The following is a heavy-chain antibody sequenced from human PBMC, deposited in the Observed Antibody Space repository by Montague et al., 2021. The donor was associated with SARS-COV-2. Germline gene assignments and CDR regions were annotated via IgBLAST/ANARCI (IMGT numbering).Heavy chain of an antibody. CDR2: VHYTGST. CDR3: ASAQNTCFIANCVNYFEV. CDR1: GGSISSYY. Sequence: SETLSLTCAVSGGSISSYYWSWIRQSPGKGLEWIGYVHYTGSTKYTPSLKTRVTLSLDTPKNHFSLKLRSVTAADTAINYCASAQNTCFIANCVNYFEVWGLGALVTVSS. D-gene: IGHD1-1*01. V-gene: IGHV4-59*01. J-gene: IGHJ4*02.